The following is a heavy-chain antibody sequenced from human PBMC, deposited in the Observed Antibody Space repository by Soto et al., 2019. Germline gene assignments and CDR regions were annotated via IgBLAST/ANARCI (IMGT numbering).Heavy chain of an antibody. CDR2: ISANNGNT. CDR1: GYTFTSYG. CDR3: ARVARVHGSGSYYLRGGYYYMDV. Sequence: ASVKVSCKASGYTFTSYGISWVRQAPGQGLEWMGWISANNGNTSYAQKLQGRVTMTTNTSTSTAYMELRSLRSEDTAVYYCARVARVHGSGSYYLRGGYYYMDVWGKGTTVTVSS. D-gene: IGHD3-10*01. J-gene: IGHJ6*03. V-gene: IGHV1-18*01.